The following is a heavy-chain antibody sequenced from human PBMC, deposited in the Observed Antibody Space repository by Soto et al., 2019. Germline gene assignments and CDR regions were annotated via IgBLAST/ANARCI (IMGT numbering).Heavy chain of an antibody. V-gene: IGHV3-23*01. CDR2: IVASDGGT. J-gene: IGHJ4*02. D-gene: IGHD2-15*01. CDR3: PKVISGGSQGNFDY. CDR1: EFTFRNYA. Sequence: EVQLLESGGGLVQPGGSLRLSCAASEFTFRNYAMSWVRQAPGKGLEWVSTIVASDGGTYYACSVKGRFTISRDNSKSTHSRQMKSLRAEDTALYYCPKVISGGSQGNFDYWGQGALVIVSS.